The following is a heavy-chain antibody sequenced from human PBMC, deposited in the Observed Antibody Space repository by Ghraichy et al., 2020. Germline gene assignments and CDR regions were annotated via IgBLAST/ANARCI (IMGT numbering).Heavy chain of an antibody. Sequence: SETLSLTCAVYGGSFSGYYWSWIRQPPGKGLEWIGEINHSGSTNYNPSLKSRVTISVDTSKNQFSLKLSSVTAADTAVYYCARGRRTYYDFWSGYNFDYWGQGTLVTVSS. CDR2: INHSGST. V-gene: IGHV4-34*01. J-gene: IGHJ4*02. CDR3: ARGRRTYYDFWSGYNFDY. D-gene: IGHD3-3*01. CDR1: GGSFSGYY.